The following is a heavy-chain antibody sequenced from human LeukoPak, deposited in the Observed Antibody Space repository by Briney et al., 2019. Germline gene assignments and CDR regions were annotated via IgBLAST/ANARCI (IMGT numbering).Heavy chain of an antibody. J-gene: IGHJ6*02. CDR2: ISGSGDST. Sequence: GGSLRLSCAASGFTFSSYAMSWVRQAPGKGLEWVSGISGSGDSTYYADSVKGRFTISRDNSKNALYLQTNSPRAEDTAVYYCAKVSEAAAWYKNYGMDVWGQGTTVTVSS. V-gene: IGHV3-23*01. CDR1: GFTFSSYA. CDR3: AKVSEAAAWYKNYGMDV. D-gene: IGHD6-13*01.